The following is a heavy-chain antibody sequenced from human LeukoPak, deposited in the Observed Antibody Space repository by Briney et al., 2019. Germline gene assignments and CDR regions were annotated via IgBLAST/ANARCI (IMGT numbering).Heavy chain of an antibody. J-gene: IGHJ3*02. V-gene: IGHV4-59*01. CDR1: GGSISSYY. CDR2: IYYSGST. CDR3: AREKGGSDSSGYYSTLVAFDI. D-gene: IGHD3-22*01. Sequence: SETLSLTCTVSGGSISSYYWSWIRQPPGKGLEWIGYIYYSGSTNYNPSLKSRVTISVDTSKNQFSLKLSSVTAADTAVYYCAREKGGSDSSGYYSTLVAFDIWGQGTMVTVSS.